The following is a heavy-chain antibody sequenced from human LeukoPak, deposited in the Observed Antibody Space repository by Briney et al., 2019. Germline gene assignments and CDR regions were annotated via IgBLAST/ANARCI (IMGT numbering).Heavy chain of an antibody. CDR2: MNPNSGNT. J-gene: IGHJ4*02. V-gene: IGHV1-8*01. CDR3: ARDRVGVGSSGWEN. CDR1: GYTFTSYD. Sequence: ASVKVSCKASGYTFTSYDINWVRQATGQGLEWMGWMNPNSGNTGYTQKFQGRVTMTRDTSISTAYVELSSLTSDDTAVYYCARDRVGVGSSGWENWGQGTLVTVSS. D-gene: IGHD6-19*01.